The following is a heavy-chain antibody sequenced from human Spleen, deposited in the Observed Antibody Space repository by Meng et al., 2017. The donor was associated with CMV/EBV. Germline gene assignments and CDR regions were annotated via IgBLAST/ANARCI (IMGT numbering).Heavy chain of an antibody. CDR3: AREGRVYGHWFYFDF. D-gene: IGHD3-9*01. Sequence: VSSNNPAWNWIRQSPSRGLEWLGRTYYRHKWHSDYAVSVESRIAIIPDTAKNQFSLQLNSVTPEDTAVYYCAREGRVYGHWFYFDFWGQGTLVTVSS. J-gene: IGHJ4*02. CDR2: TYYRHKWHS. V-gene: IGHV6-1*01. CDR1: VSSNNPA.